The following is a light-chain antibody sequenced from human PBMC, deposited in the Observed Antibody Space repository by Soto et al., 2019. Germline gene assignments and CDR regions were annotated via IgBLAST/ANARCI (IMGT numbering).Light chain of an antibody. J-gene: IGKJ2*01. V-gene: IGKV3-20*01. Sequence: EIVLTQSPGSLSLSPGERATLSCRASQSVRSSSLAWYQQKPGQAPRLLIYGASTRATGIPDRFSGSGSGTDFTLTISRLEPEDFAVYYCQQYGSLPPYTFGQGTKLEIK. CDR3: QQYGSLPPYT. CDR2: GAS. CDR1: QSVRSSS.